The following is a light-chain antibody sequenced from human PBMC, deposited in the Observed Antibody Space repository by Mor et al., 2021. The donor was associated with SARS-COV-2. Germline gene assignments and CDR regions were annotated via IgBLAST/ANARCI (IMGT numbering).Light chain of an antibody. J-gene: IGKJ5*01. Sequence: KAPKLLVNVASSLQSGVPSRFTGSGSGTLFTLTISSLQPEDFGTYFCQQSFSNPITFGQGTRLEI. V-gene: IGKV1-39*01. CDR2: VAS. CDR3: QQSFSNPIT.